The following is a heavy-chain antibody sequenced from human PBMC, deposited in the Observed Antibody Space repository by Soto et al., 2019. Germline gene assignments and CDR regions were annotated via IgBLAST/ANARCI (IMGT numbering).Heavy chain of an antibody. CDR2: ISGSGGST. D-gene: IGHD3-9*01. CDR3: AKDNYDILTGYYTGKDAFDI. V-gene: IGHV3-23*01. CDR1: GFTFSSYA. Sequence: HPGGSLRLSCAASGFTFSSYAMSWVRQAPGKGLEWVSAISGSGGSTYYADSVKGRFTISRDNSKNTLYLQMNSLRAEDTAVYYCAKDNYDILTGYYTGKDAFDIWGQGTMVTVSS. J-gene: IGHJ3*02.